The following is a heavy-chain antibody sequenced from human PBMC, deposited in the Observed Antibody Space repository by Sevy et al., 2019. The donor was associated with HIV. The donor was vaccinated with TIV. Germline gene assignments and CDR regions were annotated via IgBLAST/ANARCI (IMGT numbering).Heavy chain of an antibody. CDR3: ARETSSFGEGIYYGMDV. V-gene: IGHV3-21*01. CDR2: ISSISNYI. D-gene: IGHD3-10*01. J-gene: IGHJ6*02. CDR1: GFTFSDYN. Sequence: GGSLRLSCAASGFTFSDYNMNWVRQAPGKGLEWVSSISSISNYIYYADPVKGRFTISRDNAKKSLYLKMNSLRADDTAVYYCARETSSFGEGIYYGMDVWGQGTTVTVSS.